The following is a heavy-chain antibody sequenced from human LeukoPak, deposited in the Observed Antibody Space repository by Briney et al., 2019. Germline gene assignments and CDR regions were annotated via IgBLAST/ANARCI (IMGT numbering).Heavy chain of an antibody. CDR3: ARDISSWYYFDD. Sequence: GGSLRLSCAASGFTFSSHWMHWVRQGPGKGLVWASRIDNDGSSATYADSVKGRFTISRDNAKNTLYLQMNSLRAEDTAVYYCARDISSWYYFDDWGQGTPVTVSS. J-gene: IGHJ4*02. V-gene: IGHV3-74*01. CDR2: IDNDGSSA. D-gene: IGHD6-13*01. CDR1: GFTFSSHW.